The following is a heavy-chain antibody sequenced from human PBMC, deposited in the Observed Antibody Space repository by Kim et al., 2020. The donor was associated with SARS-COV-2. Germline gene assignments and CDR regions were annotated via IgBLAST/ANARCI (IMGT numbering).Heavy chain of an antibody. V-gene: IGHV3-21*01. CDR2: ISSSSSYI. CDR3: ASREAARVFDY. Sequence: GGSLRLSCAASGFTFSSYSMNWVRQAPGKGLECVSSISSSSSYIYYADSVKGRFTISRDNAKNSLYLQMNSLRAEDTAVYYCASREAARVFDYWGQGTLVTVSS. D-gene: IGHD6-6*01. CDR1: GFTFSSYS. J-gene: IGHJ4*02.